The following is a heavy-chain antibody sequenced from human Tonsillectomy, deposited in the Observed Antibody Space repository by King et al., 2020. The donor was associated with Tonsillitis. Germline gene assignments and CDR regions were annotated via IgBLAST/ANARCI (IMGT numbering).Heavy chain of an antibody. J-gene: IGHJ5*02. CDR3: ARGGGVKYSSSPNWFDP. Sequence: VQLQESGPGLVKPSGTLSLTCAVSGGSISSSNWWSWVRQPPGKGLEWIGEIYHSGSTNYNPSLKSRVTISVDKSKNQFSLKLSSVTAADTAVYYCARGGGVKYSSSPNWFDPWGQGTLVTVSS. V-gene: IGHV4-4*02. CDR1: GGSISSSNW. D-gene: IGHD6-6*01. CDR2: IYHSGST.